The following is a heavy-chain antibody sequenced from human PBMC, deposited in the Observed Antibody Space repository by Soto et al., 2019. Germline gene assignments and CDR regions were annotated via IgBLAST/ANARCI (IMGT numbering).Heavy chain of an antibody. V-gene: IGHV1-2*04. J-gene: IGHJ3*02. CDR2: INPNSGGT. CDR1: GYTFTGYY. D-gene: IGHD5-12*01. Sequence: ASVKVSCKASGYTFTGYYMHWVRQAPGQGLEWMGWINPNSGGTNYAQKFQGWVTMTRDTSISTAYMELSRLRSDDTAVYYCARDKGNSGYDFVAFDIWGQGTMVTVSS. CDR3: ARDKGNSGYDFVAFDI.